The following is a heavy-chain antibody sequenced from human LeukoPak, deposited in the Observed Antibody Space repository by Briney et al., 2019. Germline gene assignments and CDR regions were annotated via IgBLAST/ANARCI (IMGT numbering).Heavy chain of an antibody. V-gene: IGHV1-18*01. CDR2: ISPSSDNT. D-gene: IGHD6-13*01. J-gene: IGHJ4*02. CDR3: ARGGPFSIAAARVYYFDY. Sequence: ASVKVSCKASDYTFTSYGISWVRQAPGQGLEWMGWISPSSDNTNYAQNLQGRVTMTTDTSTSTAYMELRSLTSDDTAMYYCARGGPFSIAAARVYYFDYWGQGTLVTVSS. CDR1: DYTFTSYG.